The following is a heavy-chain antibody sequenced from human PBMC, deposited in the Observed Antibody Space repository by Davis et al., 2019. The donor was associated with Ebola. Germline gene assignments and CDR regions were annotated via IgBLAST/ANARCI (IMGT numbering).Heavy chain of an antibody. D-gene: IGHD3-16*02. J-gene: IGHJ4*02. CDR2: IDPSDSYT. V-gene: IGHV5-10-1*01. CDR3: ARHLIVDPNDY. Sequence: GGSLRLSCKGSGYSFTSYWIGWVRQMPGKGLEWMGRIDPSDSYTNYSPSFQGHVTISADKSISTAYLQWSSLKASDTAMYYCARHLIVDPNDYWGQGTLVTVSS. CDR1: GYSFTSYW.